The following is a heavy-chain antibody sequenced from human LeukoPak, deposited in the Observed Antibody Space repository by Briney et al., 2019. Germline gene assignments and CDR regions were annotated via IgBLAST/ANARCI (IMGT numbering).Heavy chain of an antibody. V-gene: IGHV1-69*13. Sequence: SVKVSYKASGGTFSSYAISWVRQAPGQGLEWKGGIIPIFGTANYAQKFQGRVTITADESTSTAYMELSSLRSEDTAVYYCAREGDSSGWYFYLDPWGQGTLVTVSS. CDR3: AREGDSSGWYFYLDP. J-gene: IGHJ5*02. CDR2: IIPIFGTA. D-gene: IGHD6-19*01. CDR1: GGTFSSYA.